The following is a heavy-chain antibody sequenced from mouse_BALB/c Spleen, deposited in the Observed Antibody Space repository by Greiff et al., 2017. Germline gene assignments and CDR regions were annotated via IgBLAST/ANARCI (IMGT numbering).Heavy chain of an antibody. CDR3: ARSTDGNPYYAMDD. Sequence: EVKLMESGPELVKPGASVKISCKASGYTFTDYNMHWVKQSHGKCLEWIGYIYPYNVGTGYNQKFKSKATLTVDNSSSKAYMDLRRLTSEDSAVYYCARSTDGNPYYAMDDWGQGNSGTVAA. V-gene: IGHV1S29*02. CDR1: GYTFTDYN. CDR2: IYPYNVGT. D-gene: IGHD2-1*01. J-gene: IGHJ4*01.